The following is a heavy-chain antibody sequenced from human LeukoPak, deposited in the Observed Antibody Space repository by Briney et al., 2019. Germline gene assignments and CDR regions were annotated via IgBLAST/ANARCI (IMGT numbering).Heavy chain of an antibody. J-gene: IGHJ4*02. CDR2: FSGSGGST. CDR1: GFTFSSYG. D-gene: IGHD3-9*01. V-gene: IGHV3-23*01. CDR3: AKSFYILAGYYRYYFDY. Sequence: GGPLRLSCAASGFTFSSYGMSWVRQAPGKGLEWVSAFSGSGGSTYYADSVKGRFTISRDNSKNTLYLQKNSLRAEDTAVYYCAKSFYILAGYYRYYFDYWGQGTLVTVSS.